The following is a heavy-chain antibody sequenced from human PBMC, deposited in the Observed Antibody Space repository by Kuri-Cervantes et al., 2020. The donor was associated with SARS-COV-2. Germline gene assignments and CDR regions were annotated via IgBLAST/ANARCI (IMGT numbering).Heavy chain of an antibody. CDR2: INHSGST. CDR1: GESFSGYY. CDR3: ARGGRIAVAGILLPLYYYGMDV. Sequence: GSLRLSCAVYGESFSGYYWSWIRQPPGKGLEWIGEINHSGSTNYNPSLKSRVTISVDTSKNQFSLKLSSVTAADTAVYYCARGGRIAVAGILLPLYYYGMDVWGQGTTVTVSS. J-gene: IGHJ6*02. V-gene: IGHV4-34*01. D-gene: IGHD6-19*01.